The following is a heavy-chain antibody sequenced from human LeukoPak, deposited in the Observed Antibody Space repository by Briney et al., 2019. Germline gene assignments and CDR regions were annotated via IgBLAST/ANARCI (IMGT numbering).Heavy chain of an antibody. CDR3: AREATHDAFDI. J-gene: IGHJ3*02. CDR2: IYYSGST. V-gene: IGHV4-59*01. D-gene: IGHD5-12*01. Sequence: SETLSLTCTVSGGSISNKYWSWIRQPPGKGLEWIGYIYYSGSTNYNPSLKSRVTISVDTSKNQFSLKLSSVTAADTAVYYCAREATHDAFDIWGQGTMVTVSS. CDR1: GGSISNKY.